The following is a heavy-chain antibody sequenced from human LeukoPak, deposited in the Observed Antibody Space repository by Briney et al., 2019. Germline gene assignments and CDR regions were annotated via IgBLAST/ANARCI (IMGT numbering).Heavy chain of an antibody. Sequence: ASVKVSCKASGYTFTNFDINWVRQATGQGLEWMGWMNPNNGNTGSAQKFQGRVTITWNTSISTAYMELSSLRSEDTAVYYCAVPRYYYDSSGYRAYYFDYWGQGTLVTVSS. J-gene: IGHJ4*02. D-gene: IGHD3-22*01. V-gene: IGHV1-8*03. CDR1: GYTFTNFD. CDR2: MNPNNGNT. CDR3: AVPRYYYDSSGYRAYYFDY.